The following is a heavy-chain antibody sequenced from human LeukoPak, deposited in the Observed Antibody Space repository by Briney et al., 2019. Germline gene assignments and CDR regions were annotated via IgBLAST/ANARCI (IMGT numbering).Heavy chain of an antibody. V-gene: IGHV3-23*01. CDR2: ISGSGAST. CDR3: VKDRYSSAYYFEN. Sequence: PGGSLRLSCAASGFVFSTYAMSWVRQAPGRGLEWVSGISGSGASTYSANSVKGRFTISRDNYKTTLDLHMNRLRAEDTAIYYYVKDRYSSAYYFENWGQGTLVTVSS. D-gene: IGHD5-18*01. J-gene: IGHJ4*02. CDR1: GFVFSTYA.